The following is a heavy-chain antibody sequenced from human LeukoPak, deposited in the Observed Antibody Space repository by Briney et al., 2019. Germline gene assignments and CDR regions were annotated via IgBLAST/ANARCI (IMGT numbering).Heavy chain of an antibody. J-gene: IGHJ3*02. D-gene: IGHD2-2*01. CDR3: ARVGDMGLLGYCSSTSCYGAFDI. CDR1: GFTFSNYA. V-gene: IGHV3-30-3*01. Sequence: GGSLRLSCAASGFTFSNYAMHWVRQAPGKGLEWVAVISYDGSNKYYADSVKGRFTISRDNSKNTLYLQMNSLRAEDTAVYYCARVGDMGLLGYCSSTSCYGAFDIWGQGTMVTVSS. CDR2: ISYDGSNK.